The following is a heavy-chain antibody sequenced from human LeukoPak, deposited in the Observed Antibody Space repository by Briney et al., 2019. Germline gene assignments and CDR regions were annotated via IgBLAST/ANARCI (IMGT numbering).Heavy chain of an antibody. J-gene: IGHJ4*02. Sequence: SETLSLTCTVSGGSISTTGYYWAWIRQPPGKGLQWIASIYYSGSTYYNSSLKSRVTISVDTSKNQFSLKLSSMTAADSAVYYCASDKGYSNNYFDYWGQGTLVTVSS. CDR2: IYYSGST. D-gene: IGHD6-13*01. CDR1: GGSISTTGYY. V-gene: IGHV4-39*02. CDR3: ASDKGYSNNYFDY.